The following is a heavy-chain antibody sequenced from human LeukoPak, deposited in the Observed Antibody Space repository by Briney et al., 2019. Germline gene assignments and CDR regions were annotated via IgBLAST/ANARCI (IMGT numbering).Heavy chain of an antibody. CDR2: IRYDGSNK. CDR3: AKDLGGSYQVWNY. Sequence: GGSLRLSCAASGFTFSSYGMHWVRQAPGKGLEWVAFIRYDGSNKYYADSVKGRFTISRDNSKNTLYLQMNSLRAEDTAVYYCAKDLGGSYQVWNYWGQGTLVTVSS. J-gene: IGHJ4*02. CDR1: GFTFSSYG. D-gene: IGHD1-26*01. V-gene: IGHV3-30*02.